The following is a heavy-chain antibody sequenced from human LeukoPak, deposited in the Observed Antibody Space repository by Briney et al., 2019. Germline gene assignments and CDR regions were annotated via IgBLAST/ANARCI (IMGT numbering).Heavy chain of an antibody. J-gene: IGHJ4*02. CDR2: IYYSGST. D-gene: IGHD6-19*01. CDR3: ARQGSGVAVAGFVY. Sequence: SETLSLTCTVSGGSISSSSYCWGWIRQPPGRGLEWIGSIYYSGSTYYNPSLKSRVTMSVDTSKNQFSLKLSSVTAADTAVYYCARQGSGVAVAGFVYWGQGTLVTASS. CDR1: GGSISSSSYC. V-gene: IGHV4-39*01.